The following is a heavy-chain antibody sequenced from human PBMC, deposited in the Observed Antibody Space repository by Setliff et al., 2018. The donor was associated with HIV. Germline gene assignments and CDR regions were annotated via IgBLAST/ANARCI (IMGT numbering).Heavy chain of an antibody. Sequence: SETLSLTCSVSGGSISSGGHYWSWIRQHPGKGLEWIGYIYYSGSTYYNPSLKSRVIISVDTSKNHFSLKLASVTAADTAVYYCARGEDNYFYYMDVWGKGTTVTSP. V-gene: IGHV4-31*03. CDR1: GGSISSGGHY. J-gene: IGHJ6*03. CDR3: ARGEDNYFYYMDV. CDR2: IYYSGST.